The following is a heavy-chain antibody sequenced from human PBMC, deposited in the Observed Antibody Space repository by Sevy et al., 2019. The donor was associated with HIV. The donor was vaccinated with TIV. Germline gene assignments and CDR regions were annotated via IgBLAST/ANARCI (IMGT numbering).Heavy chain of an antibody. CDR2: IYYSGST. CDR3: ARELTMVRGVTKYYWFDS. J-gene: IGHJ5*01. D-gene: IGHD3-10*01. V-gene: IGHV4-59*01. Sequence: SETLSLTCTVSGGSISSYYWSWIRQPPGKGLEWIGYIYYSGSTNYNPSLKSRVTISVDTSKNQFSLKLSSVTAADTAVYYCARELTMVRGVTKYYWFDSWGQGPLVTVSS. CDR1: GGSISSYY.